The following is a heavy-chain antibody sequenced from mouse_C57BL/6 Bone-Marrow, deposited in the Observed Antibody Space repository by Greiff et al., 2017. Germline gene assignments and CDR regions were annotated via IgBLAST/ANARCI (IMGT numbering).Heavy chain of an antibody. CDR3: ARNNCVCWYFDV. V-gene: IGHV1-69*01. J-gene: IGHJ1*03. CDR2: IDPSDSYT. Sequence: QVQLKQPGAELVMPGASVKLSCKASGYTFTSYWMHWVKQRPGQGLEWIGEIDPSDSYTNYNQKFKGKSTLTVDKSSSTAYMQLSSLTSEASAVYYCARNNCVCWYFDVWGTGTTVTVSS. D-gene: IGHD1-3*01. CDR1: GYTFTSYW.